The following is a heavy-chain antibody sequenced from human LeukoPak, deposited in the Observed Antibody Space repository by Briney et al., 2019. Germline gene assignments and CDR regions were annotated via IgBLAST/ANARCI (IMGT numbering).Heavy chain of an antibody. Sequence: GASVKVSCKASGYPFTNYDINWVRQATGQGLEWMGWMNPNSGNTGYAQKFQSRVTMTRNTSISTAYMELSSLRSEDTAVYYCARGEHDYDSSGFYYGAFDIWAPGTMVTVSS. D-gene: IGHD3-22*01. CDR1: GYPFTNYD. CDR3: ARGEHDYDSSGFYYGAFDI. CDR2: MNPNSGNT. V-gene: IGHV1-8*01. J-gene: IGHJ3*02.